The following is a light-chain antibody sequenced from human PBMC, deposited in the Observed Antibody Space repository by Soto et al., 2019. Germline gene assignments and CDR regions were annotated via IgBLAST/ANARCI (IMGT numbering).Light chain of an antibody. CDR3: NSYTSKSTGV. J-gene: IGLJ1*01. V-gene: IGLV2-14*01. CDR1: SSDVGGYNY. CDR2: EVS. Sequence: QSALTQPAYVSGSPGQSITISCTGTSSDVGGYNYVSWYQQHPGKAPKLIIYEVSNRPSGVSNRFSGSKSGNTASLTISGLQDEDEADYYCNSYTSKSTGVFGTGTKLTVL.